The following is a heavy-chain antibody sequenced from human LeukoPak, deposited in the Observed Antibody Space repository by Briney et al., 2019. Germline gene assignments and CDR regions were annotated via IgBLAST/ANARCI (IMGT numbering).Heavy chain of an antibody. Sequence: ASVKVSCKASGYTFTSYYMYWVRQAPGQGLEWMGIIYPSGGSTSYAQKFQGRVTMTRDTSTSTVYMELSSPRSEDTAVYYCASPGDSIRRAAASNAFDIWGQGAMVTVSS. CDR3: ASPGDSIRRAAASNAFDI. CDR1: GYTFTSYY. J-gene: IGHJ3*02. CDR2: IYPSGGST. V-gene: IGHV1-46*01. D-gene: IGHD3-22*01.